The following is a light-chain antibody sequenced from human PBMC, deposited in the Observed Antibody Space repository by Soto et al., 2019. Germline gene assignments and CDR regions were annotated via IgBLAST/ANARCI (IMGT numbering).Light chain of an antibody. J-gene: IGKJ1*01. V-gene: IGKV3-15*01. CDR2: GAS. Sequence: EIVLPQSQGTLSLSPGERAPLSCRASQSVSSSYLAWYQQKPGQAPRLLIYGASSRATGIPARFSGSGSGTEFTLTISSLQSEEFAVYYCQQYNNWPWTFGQGTKVDIK. CDR3: QQYNNWPWT. CDR1: QSVSSSY.